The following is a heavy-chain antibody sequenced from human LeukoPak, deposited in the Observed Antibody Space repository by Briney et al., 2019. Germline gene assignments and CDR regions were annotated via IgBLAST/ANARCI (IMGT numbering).Heavy chain of an antibody. V-gene: IGHV3-9*01. Sequence: GGSLRLSCAASGFTFDDYAMHWVRQAPGKGLEWVSGISWNSGSIGYADPVKGRFTISRDNAKNSLYLQMNSLRAEDTAVYYCARIRAYYYGSGSYYYFDYWGQGTLVTVSS. CDR2: ISWNSGSI. CDR1: GFTFDDYA. D-gene: IGHD3-10*01. J-gene: IGHJ4*02. CDR3: ARIRAYYYGSGSYYYFDY.